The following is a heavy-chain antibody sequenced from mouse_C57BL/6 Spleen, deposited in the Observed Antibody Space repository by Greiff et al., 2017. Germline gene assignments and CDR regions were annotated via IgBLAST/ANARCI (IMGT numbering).Heavy chain of an antibody. CDR2: IYPRSGNP. Sequence: VKLMESGAELARPGASVKLSCKASGYTFTSYGISWVKQRTGQGLEWIGEIYPRSGNPYYNEKFKGKATLTADKSSSTAYMELRSLTSEDSAVYFCAKTPFITTVVAPYFDYWGQGTTLTVSS. CDR3: AKTPFITTVVAPYFDY. D-gene: IGHD1-1*01. CDR1: GYTFTSYG. J-gene: IGHJ2*01. V-gene: IGHV1-81*01.